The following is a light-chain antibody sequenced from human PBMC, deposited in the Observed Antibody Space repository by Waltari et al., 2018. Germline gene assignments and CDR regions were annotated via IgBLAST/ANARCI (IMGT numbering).Light chain of an antibody. CDR2: SDY. J-gene: IGLJ2*01. Sequence: SYELTQPLSVSVALGQTASISCGGNNIGTKNVHWYQPKPGQAPVLVIHSDYNRPSGMPEGFSGAKSGNTATLTISGAQAGEEADYFCQVWDSSTDVVFGGGTKLTVL. CDR1: NIGTKN. V-gene: IGLV3-9*01. CDR3: QVWDSSTDVV.